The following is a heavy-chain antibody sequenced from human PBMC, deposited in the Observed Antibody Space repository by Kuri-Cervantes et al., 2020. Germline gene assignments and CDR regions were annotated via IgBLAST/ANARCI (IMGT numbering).Heavy chain of an antibody. D-gene: IGHD3-10*01. CDR1: GFTFSSYA. V-gene: IGHV3-30-3*01. J-gene: IGHJ6*02. CDR3: ARELQDYYYYGMDV. CDR2: ISYDGSNK. Sequence: GGSLRLSCAASGFTFSSYAMSWVRQAPGKGLEWVAVISYDGSNKYYADSVKGRFTISRDNSKNTLYLQMNSLRAEDTAVYYCARELQDYYYYGMDVWGQGTTVTVSS.